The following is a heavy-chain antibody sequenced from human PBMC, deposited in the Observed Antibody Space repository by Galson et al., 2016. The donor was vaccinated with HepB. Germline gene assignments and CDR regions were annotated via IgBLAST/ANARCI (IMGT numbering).Heavy chain of an antibody. V-gene: IGHV3-23*01. CDR1: GFTFRSYA. CDR3: AKFASGTYYLDSFDY. CDR2: ISGSGGST. Sequence: SLRLSCAASGFTFRSYAMTWVRQAPAKGLEWVSTISGSGGSTYHADSVKGRFTISRDNSKNTVYLQMNSLRAEDTAVYYCAKFASGTYYLDSFDYWGQGTLVTVSS. D-gene: IGHD3-10*01. J-gene: IGHJ4*02.